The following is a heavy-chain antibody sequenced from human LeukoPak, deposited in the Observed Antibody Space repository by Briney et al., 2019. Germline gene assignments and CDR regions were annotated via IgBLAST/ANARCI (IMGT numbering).Heavy chain of an antibody. CDR3: ARGSSYYDYVWGSYRRIHFDC. D-gene: IGHD3-16*02. CDR2: IYYSGST. V-gene: IGHV4-59*01. CDR1: GGSISSYY. Sequence: KPSETLSLTCTVSGGSISSYYWSWIRQPPGKGLEWIGYIYYSGSTNYNPSPKSRVTISVDTSKNQFSLKLSSVTAADTAVYYCARGSSYYDYVWGSYRRIHFDCWGQGTLVTVSS. J-gene: IGHJ4*02.